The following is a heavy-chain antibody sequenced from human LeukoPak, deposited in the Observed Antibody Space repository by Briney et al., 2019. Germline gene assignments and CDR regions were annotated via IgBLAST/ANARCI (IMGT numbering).Heavy chain of an antibody. Sequence: AGSLSCSCAAYGFTFSSYAMSWVRQAPGHGLEWVSAISGSGGSTSYAVSVKGPFTIPRDHSKNTLYLQMNSLRAEDTAVYYCARQGSVSYYRRFYYYMDVWGKGTPVTISS. CDR3: ARQGSVSYYRRFYYYMDV. D-gene: IGHD3-10*01. CDR2: ISGSGGST. J-gene: IGHJ6*03. CDR1: GFTFSSYA. V-gene: IGHV3-23*01.